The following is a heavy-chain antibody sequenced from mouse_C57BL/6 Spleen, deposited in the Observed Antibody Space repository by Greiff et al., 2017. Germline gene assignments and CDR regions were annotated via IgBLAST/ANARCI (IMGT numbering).Heavy chain of an antibody. CDR1: GYAFTEYT. Sequence: VQLQQSGAELVKPGASVKLSCKASGYAFTEYTIHWVKQRSGQGLEWIGWFYPGSGSIKYNEKFKDKATLTADKSSRTVYRELSRLTSEDSAVYFCARHEGANGYDAWFAYWGQGTLVTVSA. J-gene: IGHJ3*01. V-gene: IGHV1-62-2*01. CDR3: ARHEGANGYDAWFAY. D-gene: IGHD2-2*01. CDR2: FYPGSGSI.